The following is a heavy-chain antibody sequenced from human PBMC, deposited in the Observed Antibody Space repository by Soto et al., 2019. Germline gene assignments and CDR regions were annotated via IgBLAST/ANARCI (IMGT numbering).Heavy chain of an antibody. J-gene: IGHJ4*02. CDR1: GGTFSSYA. CDR2: IIPIFGTA. V-gene: IGHV1-69*13. D-gene: IGHD4-17*01. Sequence: GASVKVSCKASGGTFSSYAFSWVRQAPGQGLEWMGGIIPIFGTANYAQRFQGRVTITADESTSTAYMELSSLRSEDTAMYYCARGGYGDYGKPFDYWGQGTLV. CDR3: ARGGYGDYGKPFDY.